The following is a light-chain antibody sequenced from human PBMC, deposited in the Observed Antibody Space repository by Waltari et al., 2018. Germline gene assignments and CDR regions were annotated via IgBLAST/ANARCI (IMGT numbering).Light chain of an antibody. Sequence: IQMTQSPSSLSASVGDRVTITCRASQSITMFLNWYQQRPGQAPNLLIFGASSLQSGVPSRFSGSGSGTDFTLTISSLQPEDFATYYCLQDYNYPFTFGQGTKLEIK. CDR2: GAS. V-gene: IGKV1-6*01. CDR3: LQDYNYPFT. J-gene: IGKJ2*01. CDR1: QSITMF.